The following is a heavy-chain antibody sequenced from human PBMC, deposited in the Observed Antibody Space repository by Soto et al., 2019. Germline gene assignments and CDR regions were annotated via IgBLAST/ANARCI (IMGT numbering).Heavy chain of an antibody. D-gene: IGHD3-22*01. V-gene: IGHV1-69*02. CDR1: GGTFSTST. CDR2: TIPLLNVA. J-gene: IGHJ4*02. CDR3: ARVYSHDSSGYYYY. Sequence: SVKVSCKASGGTFSTSTFTWVRQAPGQGLEWMGRTIPLLNVADYAQDFQGRVTITADKSTSTAYMELTSLTSKDTAVYYCARVYSHDSSGYYYYWGQGTLVTVSS.